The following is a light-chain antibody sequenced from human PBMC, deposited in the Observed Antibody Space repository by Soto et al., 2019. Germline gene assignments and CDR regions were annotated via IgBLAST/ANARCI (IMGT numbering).Light chain of an antibody. CDR2: GAS. CDR3: QQYGRSLWT. Sequence: EIVLTQSPGTLSLSPGERATLSCRASQSVSGSYLAWYQQKPGQAPRLLIYGASSRATGIPDRFSGSGSGTDFPLTISRLEPEDFAVYYCQQYGRSLWTFGQGTKVEIK. J-gene: IGKJ1*01. CDR1: QSVSGSY. V-gene: IGKV3-20*01.